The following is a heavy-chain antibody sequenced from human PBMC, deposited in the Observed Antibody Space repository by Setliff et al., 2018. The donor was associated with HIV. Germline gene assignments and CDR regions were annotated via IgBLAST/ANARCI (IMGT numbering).Heavy chain of an antibody. Sequence: SETLSLTCTVSGGSVSSGSYYWGWIRQPPGKGLEWIGYICYSGSTKHNPSLKSRVTISLDTSKNQFSLKLTSVTAADTAVYYCARYSPRGYTLTGPYWGQGTLVTVSS. D-gene: IGHD6-25*01. CDR2: ICYSGST. CDR1: GGSVSSGSYY. V-gene: IGHV4-61*01. J-gene: IGHJ4*02. CDR3: ARYSPRGYTLTGPY.